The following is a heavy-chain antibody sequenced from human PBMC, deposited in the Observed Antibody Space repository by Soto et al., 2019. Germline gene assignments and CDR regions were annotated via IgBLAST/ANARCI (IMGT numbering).Heavy chain of an antibody. D-gene: IGHD5-18*01. CDR3: ARDSHVDTAMGLDY. CDR1: GFTVSSNY. V-gene: IGHV3-53*01. Sequence: PGGSLRLSCAASGFTVSSNYMSWVRQAPGKGLEWVSVIYSGGSTYYADSVKGRFTISRDNSKNTLYLQMNSLRAEDTAVYYCARDSHVDTAMGLDYWGQGTLVTVSS. CDR2: IYSGGST. J-gene: IGHJ4*02.